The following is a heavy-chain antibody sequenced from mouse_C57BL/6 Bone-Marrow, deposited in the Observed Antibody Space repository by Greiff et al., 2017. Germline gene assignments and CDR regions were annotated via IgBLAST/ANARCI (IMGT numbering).Heavy chain of an antibody. Sequence: QVQLQQPGAELVKPGASVKMSCKASGYTFTSYWITWVKQRPGQGLEWIGDIYPGSGSTNYNEKFKSKATLTVDTSSSTAYMQLSSLTVEDSAVYDCARSLYYYESDYWGQGTTLTVSS. J-gene: IGHJ2*01. V-gene: IGHV1-55*01. D-gene: IGHD1-1*01. CDR1: GYTFTSYW. CDR2: IYPGSGST. CDR3: ARSLYYYESDY.